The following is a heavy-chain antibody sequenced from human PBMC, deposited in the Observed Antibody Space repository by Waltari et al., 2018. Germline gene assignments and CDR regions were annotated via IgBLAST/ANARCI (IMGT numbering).Heavy chain of an antibody. D-gene: IGHD4-17*01. Sequence: EVQLVESGGGLVQPGGSLRLSCAASGFTFSSYEMNWVRQAPGKGLEWVSYISSSGSTIYYADSVKGRFTISRDNAKNSLYLQMNSLRAEDTAVYYCARPDGDLYYFDYWGQGTLVTVSS. CDR2: ISSSGSTI. CDR3: ARPDGDLYYFDY. V-gene: IGHV3-48*03. J-gene: IGHJ4*02. CDR1: GFTFSSYE.